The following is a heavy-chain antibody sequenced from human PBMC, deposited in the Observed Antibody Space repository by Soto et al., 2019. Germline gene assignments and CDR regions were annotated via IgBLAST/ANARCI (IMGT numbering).Heavy chain of an antibody. J-gene: IGHJ5*02. D-gene: IGHD3-22*01. CDR2: FIPIFATA. CDR1: GGNFRHYA. Sequence: QVQLVQSGAEVKKPGSSVKVSCKASGGNFRHYAISWVRQAPGQGLEWMGGFIPIFATAKFAQKFQGRVTITADEATNTAYMELSSLRSEDTAVYYCARDRHLGVYSDSGGYYYPPSWFDPWGQGTLVTVSS. CDR3: ARDRHLGVYSDSGGYYYPPSWFDP. V-gene: IGHV1-69*12.